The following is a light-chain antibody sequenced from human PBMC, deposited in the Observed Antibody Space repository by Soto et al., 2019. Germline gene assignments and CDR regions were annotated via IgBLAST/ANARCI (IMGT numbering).Light chain of an antibody. J-gene: IGKJ2*01. CDR2: DAS. CDR1: QNIKTH. V-gene: IGKV1-5*01. CDR3: QQYVRGVYT. Sequence: DIPMTQSPSSLSASVGDRATISCRASQNIKTHLAWYQQKPGKAPKVLIYDASSLRRGVPSRFSGSGSGTDFTLSISSLQPDDFATYYCQQYVRGVYTFGQGTRLAIK.